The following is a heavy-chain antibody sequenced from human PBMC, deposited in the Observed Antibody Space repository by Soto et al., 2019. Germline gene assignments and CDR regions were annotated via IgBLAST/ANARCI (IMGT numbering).Heavy chain of an antibody. D-gene: IGHD4-17*01. CDR3: ARAQYGDYGYGMDV. V-gene: IGHV4-30-2*01. CDR1: GGSISSGGYS. Sequence: SLTCAVSGGSISSGGYSWSWIRQPPGKGLEWIGYIFHSGSPYYNPSLKSRVTISVDRSKNQFSLKLSSVTAADTAVYYCARAQYGDYGYGMDVWGQGTTVTVSS. J-gene: IGHJ6*02. CDR2: IFHSGSP.